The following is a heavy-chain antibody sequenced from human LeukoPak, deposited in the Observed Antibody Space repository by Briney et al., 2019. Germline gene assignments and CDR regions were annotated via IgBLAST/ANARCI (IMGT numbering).Heavy chain of an antibody. D-gene: IGHD2-21*02. V-gene: IGHV1-46*01. CDR1: GYTFTSYY. CDR3: ARGVPADLLYYFGS. CDR2: INPSGGST. Sequence: ASVKVSCKASGYTFTSYYLHWVRQAPGQGLEWMGIINPSGGSTIYAQEFQGRVTLTRETSTSTVYMELSSLRSEDTAVYYCARGVPADLLYYFGSWGQGTLVAVSS. J-gene: IGHJ4*02.